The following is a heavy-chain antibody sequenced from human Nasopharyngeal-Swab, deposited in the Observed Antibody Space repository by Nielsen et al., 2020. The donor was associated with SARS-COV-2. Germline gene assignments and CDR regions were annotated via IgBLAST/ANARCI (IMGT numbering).Heavy chain of an antibody. CDR1: GGSFSGYY. D-gene: IGHD2-2*01. J-gene: IGHJ6*02. CDR2: INHSGST. CDR3: ARGGYYCSSTSCYYYSGYYYGMDV. V-gene: IGHV4-34*01. Sequence: SETLSLTCAVSGGSFSGYYWSWIRQPPGKGLDWIGGINHSGSTKYNPSLKSRVNISVDTSKNQFSLKVSSVTAADTAVYYCARGGYYCSSTSCYYYSGYYYGMDVWGQGTTVTVSS.